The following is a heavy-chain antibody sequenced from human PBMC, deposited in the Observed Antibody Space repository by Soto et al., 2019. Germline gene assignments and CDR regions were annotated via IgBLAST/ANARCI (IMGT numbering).Heavy chain of an antibody. V-gene: IGHV1-2*02. Sequence: QVQLVQSGAEVKKPGASVKVSCKPSGYSFAGYRLHWVRQAPGQGLEWRGWLNPQNGDTSYAQKFRDRVTMTSDTSITTAYMDLSRVTSDDTATYYCVRDMVATMADYYYYAVDVWGQGTTVTVSS. CDR3: VRDMVATMADYYYYAVDV. CDR2: LNPQNGDT. CDR1: GYSFAGYR. D-gene: IGHD5-12*01. J-gene: IGHJ6*02.